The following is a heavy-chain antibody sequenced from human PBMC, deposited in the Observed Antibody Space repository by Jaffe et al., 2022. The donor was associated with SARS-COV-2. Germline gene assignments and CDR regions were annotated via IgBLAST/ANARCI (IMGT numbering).Heavy chain of an antibody. CDR2: IYTSGST. V-gene: IGHV4-61*02. Sequence: QVQLQESGPGLVKPSQTLSLTCTVSGGSISSGSYYWSWIRQPAGKGLEWIGRIYTSGSTNYNPSLKSRVTISVDTSKNQFSLKLSSVTAADTAVYYCARNTAMVEIGYSGYDSDYWGQGTLVTVSS. J-gene: IGHJ4*02. CDR1: GGSISSGSYY. D-gene: IGHD5-12*01. CDR3: ARNTAMVEIGYSGYDSDY.